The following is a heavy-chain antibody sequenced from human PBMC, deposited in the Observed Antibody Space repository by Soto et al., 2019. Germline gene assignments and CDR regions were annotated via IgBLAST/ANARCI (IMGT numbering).Heavy chain of an antibody. CDR2: ISSSGSAL. CDR1: GFIFNTYH. D-gene: IGHD6-19*01. CDR3: AREIAVGAYDY. J-gene: IGHJ4*02. V-gene: IGHV3-48*01. Sequence: GGSLILSCAASGFIFNTYHMDWVRQAPGKGLEWLSYISSSGSALFYADSVQGRFTISRDNAKNTLYLQMNSLRAEDTAVYYCAREIAVGAYDYWGQGTVVTVSS.